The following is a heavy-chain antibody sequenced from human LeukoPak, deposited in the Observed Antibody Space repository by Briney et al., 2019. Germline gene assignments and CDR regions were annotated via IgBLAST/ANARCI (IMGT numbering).Heavy chain of an antibody. V-gene: IGHV1-18*01. CDR2: ISAYNGNT. CDR3: ARGGCSSTSCFLRPYYYMDV. J-gene: IGHJ6*03. Sequence: ASVKVSCKASGYTFTSYGISWVRQAPGQGLEWMGWISAYNGNTNYAQKLQGRVTMTTDTSTSTAYMELRSLRSDDTAVYYCARGGCSSTSCFLRPYYYMDVWGKGTTVTVSS. CDR1: GYTFTSYG. D-gene: IGHD2-2*01.